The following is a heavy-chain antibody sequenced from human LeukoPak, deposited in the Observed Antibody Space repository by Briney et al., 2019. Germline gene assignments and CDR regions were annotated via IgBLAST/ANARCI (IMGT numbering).Heavy chain of an antibody. V-gene: IGHV3-30*04. J-gene: IGHJ3*02. D-gene: IGHD1-26*01. CDR1: GFTFSSYE. CDR3: AREYGGSYRNDAFDI. Sequence: GGSLRLSCAASGFTFSSYEMNWVRQAPGKGLEWVAVISYDGSNKYYADSVKGRFTISRDNSKNTLYLQMNSLRAEDTAVYYCAREYGGSYRNDAFDIWGQGTMVTVSS. CDR2: ISYDGSNK.